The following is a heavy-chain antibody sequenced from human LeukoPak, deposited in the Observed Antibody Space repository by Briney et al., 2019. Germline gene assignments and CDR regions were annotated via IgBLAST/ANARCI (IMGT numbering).Heavy chain of an antibody. D-gene: IGHD3-9*01. V-gene: IGHV1-46*01. Sequence: GISVTTHCTTSGYTFTNYYIPWVRQAPGQGLEWMGIINPGDGTTSYAQKSQGRVTMTRDTSTSTVYMELSSLRSDDTDTAVYYCARHDLPGWSPFDYWGSGHPATVSS. CDR2: INPGDGTT. CDR1: GYTFTNYY. J-gene: IGHJ4*02. CDR3: ARHDLPGWSPFDY.